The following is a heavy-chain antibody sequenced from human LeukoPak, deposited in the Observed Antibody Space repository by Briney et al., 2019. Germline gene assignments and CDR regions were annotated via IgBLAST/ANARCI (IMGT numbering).Heavy chain of an antibody. CDR2: ISGSGGST. Sequence: GGSLRLSCAASGFTFSSYAMSWVRQAPGKGLEWVSAISGSGGSTYYADSVKGRFTISRDNSKNTLYLQMNSLRAEDTAVYYCAKDVEATWGYDILTGYQYYYYYYGMDVWGQGTTVTVSS. J-gene: IGHJ6*02. V-gene: IGHV3-23*01. CDR3: AKDVEATWGYDILTGYQYYYYYYGMDV. D-gene: IGHD3-9*01. CDR1: GFTFSSYA.